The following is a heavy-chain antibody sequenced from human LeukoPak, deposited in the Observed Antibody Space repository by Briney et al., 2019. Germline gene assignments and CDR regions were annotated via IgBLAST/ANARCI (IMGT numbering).Heavy chain of an antibody. CDR2: ISGSGGST. J-gene: IGHJ4*02. CDR3: AKIAQLWLQFLDY. Sequence: SGGSLRLSCAASGFTFSSYAMSWVRQAPGKGPEWVSAISGSGGSTYYADSVKGRFTISRDNSKNTLYLQMNSLRAEDTAVYYCAKIAQLWLQFLDYWGQGTLVTVSS. D-gene: IGHD5-18*01. V-gene: IGHV3-23*01. CDR1: GFTFSSYA.